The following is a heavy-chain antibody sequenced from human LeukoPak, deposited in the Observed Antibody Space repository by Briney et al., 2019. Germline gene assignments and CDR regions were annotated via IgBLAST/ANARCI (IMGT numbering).Heavy chain of an antibody. CDR2: ISYDGSNK. J-gene: IGHJ4*02. V-gene: IGHV3-30-3*01. CDR3: ARALKTKGATGGGGILDY. D-gene: IGHD1-26*01. Sequence: GGSLRLSCAASGFTFSSYAMHGVRQAPGKGLEWVAVISYDGSNKYYADSVKGRFTISRDNSKNTLYLQMNSLRAEDTAVYYCARALKTKGATGGGGILDYWGQGTLVTVSS. CDR1: GFTFSSYA.